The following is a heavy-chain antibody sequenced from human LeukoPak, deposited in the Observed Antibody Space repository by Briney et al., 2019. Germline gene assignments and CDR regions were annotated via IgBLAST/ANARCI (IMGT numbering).Heavy chain of an antibody. Sequence: GGPRNLPWPAPGSPLTSMPLGGSGRPPGRGWGWVSAISGSGGSTYYADSVKGRFTISRDNSKNTLYLQINSLRAEDTAVYYCARDSPSGFDYWGQGTLVTVSS. CDR3: ARDSPSGFDY. CDR2: ISGSGGST. J-gene: IGHJ4*02. D-gene: IGHD6-25*01. CDR1: GSPLTSMP. V-gene: IGHV3-23*01.